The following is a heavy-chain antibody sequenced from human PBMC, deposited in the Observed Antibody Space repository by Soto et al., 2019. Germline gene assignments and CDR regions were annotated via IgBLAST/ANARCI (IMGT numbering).Heavy chain of an antibody. D-gene: IGHD1-1*01. Sequence: QVQLQESGPGLVKPSETLSLTCTVSGGSISSYYWSWIRQPAGKGLEWIGRIYTSGSTNYNPSLKSRVTMSVDTSKNQFSLKLSSVTAADTAVYYCARGRRPTRTGSYNWFDPWGQGTLVTVSS. CDR3: ARGRRPTRTGSYNWFDP. J-gene: IGHJ5*02. CDR2: IYTSGST. CDR1: GGSISSYY. V-gene: IGHV4-4*07.